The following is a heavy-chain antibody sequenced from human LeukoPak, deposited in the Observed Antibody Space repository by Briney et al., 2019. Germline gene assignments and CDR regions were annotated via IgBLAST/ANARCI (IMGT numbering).Heavy chain of an antibody. CDR2: ISAYNGNT. CDR1: GYTLTELS. CDR3: ARGDPLRNSSSWGEYDY. V-gene: IGHV1-18*01. J-gene: IGHJ4*02. D-gene: IGHD6-13*01. Sequence: ASVKVSCKVSGYTLTELSMHWVRQAPGKGLEWMGWISAYNGNTNYAQKLQGRVTMTTDTSTSTAYMELRSLRSDDTAVYYCARGDPLRNSSSWGEYDYWGQGTLVTVSS.